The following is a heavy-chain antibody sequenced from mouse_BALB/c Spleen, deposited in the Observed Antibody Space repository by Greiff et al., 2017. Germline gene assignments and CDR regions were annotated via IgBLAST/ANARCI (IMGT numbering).Heavy chain of an antibody. CDR1: GFTFSSFG. Sequence: EVQLVESGGGLVQPGGSRKLSCAASGFTFSSFGMHWVRQAPEKGLEWVAYISSGSSTIYYADTVKGRFTISRDNPKNTLFLQMTSLRSEDTAMYYCAREGIYYSSGYFDYWGQGTTLTVSS. CDR2: ISSGSSTI. J-gene: IGHJ2*01. D-gene: IGHD1-1*01. V-gene: IGHV5-17*02. CDR3: AREGIYYSSGYFDY.